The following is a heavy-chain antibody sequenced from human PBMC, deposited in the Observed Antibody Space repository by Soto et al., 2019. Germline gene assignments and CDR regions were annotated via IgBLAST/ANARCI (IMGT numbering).Heavy chain of an antibody. J-gene: IGHJ4*02. Sequence: QVQLVQSGAEVKKPGASVKVSCKASGYTFTSYGISWVRQAPGQGLEWMGWISAYNGNTNYAQKLQGRVTMTTETSTSPAYMERRSLRSDDTAVYYCARDLGGSYYAPVDYWGQGTLVTVSS. CDR3: ARDLGGSYYAPVDY. CDR1: GYTFTSYG. V-gene: IGHV1-18*01. CDR2: ISAYNGNT. D-gene: IGHD1-26*01.